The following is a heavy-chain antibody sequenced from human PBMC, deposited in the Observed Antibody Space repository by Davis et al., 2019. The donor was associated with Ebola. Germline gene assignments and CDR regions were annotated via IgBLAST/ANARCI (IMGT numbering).Heavy chain of an antibody. V-gene: IGHV3-74*01. D-gene: IGHD3-3*01. CDR3: ARVSYDFWSGFS. Sequence: GESLKISCEASGFTFSSYWMHWVRQAPGKGLLWVSRINNHGDGTNYADSVKGRFTISRDNAKNSVYLQMNSLRVEDTAVYYCARVSYDFWSGFSWGQGTLVTVSS. CDR1: GFTFSSYW. J-gene: IGHJ5*02. CDR2: INNHGDGT.